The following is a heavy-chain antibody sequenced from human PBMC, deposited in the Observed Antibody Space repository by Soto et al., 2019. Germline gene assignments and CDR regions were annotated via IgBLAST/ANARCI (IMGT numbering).Heavy chain of an antibody. V-gene: IGHV4-39*01. CDR2: IYYSGST. CDR3: ARHAVTMVRGVISSFDY. J-gene: IGHJ4*02. CDR1: GGSISSSSYY. Sequence: SETLSLTCTVSGGSISSSSYYWGWIRQPPGKGLEWIGSIYYSGSTYYNPSLKSRITISVDTSKNQFSLKLSSVTAADTAVYYCARHAVTMVRGVISSFDYWGQGTLVTVSS. D-gene: IGHD3-10*01.